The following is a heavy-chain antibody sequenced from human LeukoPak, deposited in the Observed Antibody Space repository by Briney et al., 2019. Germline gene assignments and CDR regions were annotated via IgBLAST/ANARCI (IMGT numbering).Heavy chain of an antibody. D-gene: IGHD3-3*01. CDR2: ISGSGGST. CDR3: AKRQFLEPIDY. J-gene: IGHJ4*02. Sequence: GGSLRLSCAASGFTFGSYAMHWVRQAPGKGLEWVSAISGSGGSTYYADSVKGRFTISRDNSKNTLYLQMNSLRAEDTAVYYCAKRQFLEPIDYWGQGTLVTVSS. V-gene: IGHV3-23*01. CDR1: GFTFGSYA.